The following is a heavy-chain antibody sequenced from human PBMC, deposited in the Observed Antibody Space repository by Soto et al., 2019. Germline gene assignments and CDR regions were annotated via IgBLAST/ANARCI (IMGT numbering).Heavy chain of an antibody. CDR2: INHSGST. D-gene: IGHD5-18*01. Sequence: SETLSLTCAVYGGSFSGYYWSWIRQPPGKGLEWIGEINHSGSTNYNPSLKSRVTISVDTSKNQFSLKLSSVTAADTAVYYCAREGYSYGSYFDYWGQGTLVTVSS. J-gene: IGHJ4*02. CDR3: AREGYSYGSYFDY. V-gene: IGHV4-34*01. CDR1: GGSFSGYY.